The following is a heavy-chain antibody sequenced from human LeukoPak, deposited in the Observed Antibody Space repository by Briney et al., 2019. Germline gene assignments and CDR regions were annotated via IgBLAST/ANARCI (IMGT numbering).Heavy chain of an antibody. CDR1: GGSISSSSYY. CDR2: IYYSGST. J-gene: IGHJ3*02. Sequence: SEALSLTCTVSGGSISSSSYYWGWIRQPPGKGLEWIGSIYYSGSTYYNPSLKSRVTISVDTSKNQFSLKLSSVTAADTAVYYCASYCSSTSCLRRAFDIWGQGTMVTVSS. CDR3: ASYCSSTSCLRRAFDI. V-gene: IGHV4-39*01. D-gene: IGHD2-2*01.